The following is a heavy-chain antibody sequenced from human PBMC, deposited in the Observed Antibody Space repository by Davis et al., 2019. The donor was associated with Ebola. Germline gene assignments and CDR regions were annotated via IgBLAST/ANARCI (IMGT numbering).Heavy chain of an antibody. V-gene: IGHV3-7*01. CDR3: ARRGASGWSPFDY. J-gene: IGHJ4*02. Sequence: PSETLSLTCTVSGGSISSGGYYWSWVRQAPGKGLEWVANIKQDGSEKYYVDSVKGRFTISRDNAKNSLYLQMNSLRAEDTAVYYCARRGASGWSPFDYWGQGTLVTVSS. CDR2: IKQDGSEK. CDR1: GGSISSGGYY. D-gene: IGHD3-3*01.